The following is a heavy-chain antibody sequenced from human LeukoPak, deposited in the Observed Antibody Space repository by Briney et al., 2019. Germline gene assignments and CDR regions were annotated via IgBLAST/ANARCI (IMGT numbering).Heavy chain of an antibody. CDR1: GFTLGAFA. V-gene: IGHV3-43*02. CDR3: STWAFYHSLDV. J-gene: IGHJ6*02. D-gene: IGHD1-26*01. CDR2: IDKDGRKT. Sequence: GGSLRLSCAASGFTLGAFAMHWVRQAPGKGLEWVSLIDKDGRKTYYADSVKGRSTISRDNSKNSLYLQMTSLRTEDTAFYYCSTWAFYHSLDVWGQGATVTVSS.